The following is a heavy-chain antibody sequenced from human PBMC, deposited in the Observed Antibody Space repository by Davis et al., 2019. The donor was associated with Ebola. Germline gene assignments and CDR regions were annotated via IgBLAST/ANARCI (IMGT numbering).Heavy chain of an antibody. CDR1: GFSFSNYA. D-gene: IGHD1-26*01. J-gene: IGHJ4*02. CDR2: VSGSGVST. Sequence: GALRPSCAASGFSFSNYAMNWVRQAPGKGLEWVSTVSGSGVSTYYADSVKGRFTISRDNSKNTLYLQLNSLGAEDTAVYYCAKQRGVGAIDYDYWGRGTVVTVSS. V-gene: IGHV3-23*01. CDR3: AKQRGVGAIDYDY.